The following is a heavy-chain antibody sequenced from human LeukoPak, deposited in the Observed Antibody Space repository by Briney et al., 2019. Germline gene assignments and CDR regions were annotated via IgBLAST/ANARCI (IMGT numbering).Heavy chain of an antibody. V-gene: IGHV3-21*01. CDR2: ISSSSSYI. CDR3: AKGVVPAATPPLDV. D-gene: IGHD2-2*01. J-gene: IGHJ6*04. CDR1: GFNFSSYS. Sequence: GGSLRLSCAASGFNFSSYSMNWVRQAPGKGLEWVSSISSSSSYIYYADSVKGRFTISRDNAKNSLYLQMNSLRAEDTAVYYCAKGVVPAATPPLDVWGKGTTVTVSS.